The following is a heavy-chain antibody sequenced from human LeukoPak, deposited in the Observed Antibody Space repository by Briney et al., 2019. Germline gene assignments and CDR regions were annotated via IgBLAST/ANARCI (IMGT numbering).Heavy chain of an antibody. CDR1: GYSISSGYY. Sequence: SETLSLTCTVSGYSISSGYYWGWIRQPPGKGLEWIGSIYHSGSTYYNPSLKSRVTISVDTSKNQFSLKLSSVTAADTAVYYCAKSSSWFHWYFDLWGRGTLVTVSS. V-gene: IGHV4-38-2*02. D-gene: IGHD6-13*01. J-gene: IGHJ2*01. CDR3: AKSSSWFHWYFDL. CDR2: IYHSGST.